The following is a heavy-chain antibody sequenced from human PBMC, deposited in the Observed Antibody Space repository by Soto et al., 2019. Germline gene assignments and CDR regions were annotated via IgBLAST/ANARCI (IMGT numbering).Heavy chain of an antibody. Sequence: PGGSLRLSCAASGFTFSSYEMNWVRQAPGKGLEWVSYISSSGSTIYYADSVKGRFTISRDNAKNSLYLQMNSLRAEDTAVYYCARDALSGSGSYSYYYYGMDVWGQGTTVTVSS. CDR1: GFTFSSYE. CDR3: ARDALSGSGSYSYYYYGMDV. V-gene: IGHV3-48*03. D-gene: IGHD1-26*01. CDR2: ISSSGSTI. J-gene: IGHJ6*02.